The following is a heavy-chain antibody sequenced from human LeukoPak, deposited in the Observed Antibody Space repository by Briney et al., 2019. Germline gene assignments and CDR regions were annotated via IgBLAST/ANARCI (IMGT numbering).Heavy chain of an antibody. J-gene: IGHJ2*01. D-gene: IGHD5-24*01. CDR2: IYYIGSA. V-gene: IGHV4-59*01. CDR1: GGSISSYY. CDR3: ARDRWHYWYFDL. Sequence: SETLSLTCTVSGGSISSYYWSWIRQPPGKGLEWIGYIYYIGSANYNPSLKSRVTISVDTSKNQFSLKLSSVTAADTAVYYCARDRWHYWYFDLWGRGTLVTVSS.